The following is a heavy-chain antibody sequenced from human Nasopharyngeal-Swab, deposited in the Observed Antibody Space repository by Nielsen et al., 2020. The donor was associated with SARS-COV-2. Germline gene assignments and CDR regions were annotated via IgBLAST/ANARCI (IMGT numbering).Heavy chain of an antibody. CDR2: IIPTFGTT. J-gene: IGHJ4*02. CDR3: ARDLPIDYYGSGSLDF. D-gene: IGHD3-10*01. CDR1: GGRFTGYA. V-gene: IGHV1-69*13. Sequence: SVKVSCKVSGGRFTGYAISWVRQAPGQGIEWMGRIIPTFGTTKYAEKFQDRVTITADSSMSTAYMELSSLRSEDTAMYYCARDLPIDYYGSGSLDFWGQGTLVTVSS.